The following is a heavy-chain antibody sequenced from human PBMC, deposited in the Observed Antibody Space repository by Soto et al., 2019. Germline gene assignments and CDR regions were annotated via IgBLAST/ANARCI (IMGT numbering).Heavy chain of an antibody. CDR2: ISYDGSNK. J-gene: IGHJ4*02. CDR1: GFTFSSYG. V-gene: IGHV3-30*18. Sequence: GGSLRLSCAASGFTFSSYGMHWVRQAPGKGLEWVAVISYDGSNKYYADSVKGRFTISRDNSKNTLYLQMNSLRAEDTAVYYCAKDAREWSLFDYWGQGTLVTVSS. D-gene: IGHD3-3*01. CDR3: AKDAREWSLFDY.